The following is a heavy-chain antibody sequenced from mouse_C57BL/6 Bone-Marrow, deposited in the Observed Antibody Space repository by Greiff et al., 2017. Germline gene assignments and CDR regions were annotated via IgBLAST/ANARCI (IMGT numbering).Heavy chain of an antibody. V-gene: IGHV1-18*01. CDR1: GYTFNDYN. CDR3: ARYSNSLYAMDY. D-gene: IGHD2-5*01. CDR2: INPNNGGT. Sequence: VQLQQSGPELVKPGASVTIPCKASGYTFNDYNMDWVKQSHGKSLEWIGDINPNNGGTIYHQKFKGKATLTVDKSSSTAYMELHSLTSEDTAVYCCARYSNSLYAMDYWGQGTSVTGSS. J-gene: IGHJ4*01.